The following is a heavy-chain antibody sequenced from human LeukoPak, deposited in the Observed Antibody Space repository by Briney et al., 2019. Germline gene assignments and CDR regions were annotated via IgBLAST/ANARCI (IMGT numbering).Heavy chain of an antibody. D-gene: IGHD3-10*01. Sequence: GGSLRLSCAASGFTFSSYGMSWVRQAPGKGLEWVSAISGSGGRAYYADSVKGRFTISRDNSKNTLYLQMNSLRAEDTAVYYCAKDRLWFGELYAFDIWGQGTMVTVSS. CDR1: GFTFSSYG. CDR2: ISGSGGRA. CDR3: AKDRLWFGELYAFDI. V-gene: IGHV3-23*01. J-gene: IGHJ3*02.